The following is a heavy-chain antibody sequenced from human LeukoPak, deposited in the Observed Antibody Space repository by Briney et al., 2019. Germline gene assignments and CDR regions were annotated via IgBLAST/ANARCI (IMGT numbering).Heavy chain of an antibody. CDR2: IYYSGST. D-gene: IGHD3-9*01. Sequence: SETLSLTCTVSGGSISSYYWSWIRQPPGKGLEWIGYIYYSGSTNYNPSLKSRVTISVDTSKNQFSLKLSSVTAADTAVYYCARSLRYFDWLLSYWYFDLWGRGTLVTVSS. J-gene: IGHJ2*01. CDR3: ARSLRYFDWLLSYWYFDL. CDR1: GGSISSYY. V-gene: IGHV4-59*12.